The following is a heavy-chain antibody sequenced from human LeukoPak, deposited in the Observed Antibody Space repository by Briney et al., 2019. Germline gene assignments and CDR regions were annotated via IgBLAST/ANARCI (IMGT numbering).Heavy chain of an antibody. J-gene: IGHJ4*02. CDR1: GFTVSSNY. Sequence: PGGSLRLSCAASGFTVSSNYMNWVRQAPGKGLEWVSSISSSSSYIYYADSVKGRFTISRDNAKNSLYLQMNSLRAEDTAVYYCARESEWELLQNYFDYWGQGTLVTVSS. CDR2: ISSSSSYI. D-gene: IGHD1-26*01. V-gene: IGHV3-21*01. CDR3: ARESEWELLQNYFDY.